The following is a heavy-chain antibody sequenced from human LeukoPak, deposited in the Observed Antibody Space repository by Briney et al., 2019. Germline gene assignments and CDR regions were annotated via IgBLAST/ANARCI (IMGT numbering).Heavy chain of an antibody. CDR1: GFTFSSYW. CDR3: ARPYDSSGYSMYYFDY. CDR2: IKQDGSEK. D-gene: IGHD3-22*01. V-gene: IGHV3-7*01. J-gene: IGHJ4*02. Sequence: GGSLRLSCEASGFTFSSYWMSWVRQAPGKGLEWVANIKQDGSEKYYVDSVKGRFTISRDNAKNSLYLQMNSLRAEDTAVYYCARPYDSSGYSMYYFDYWGQGTLVTVSS.